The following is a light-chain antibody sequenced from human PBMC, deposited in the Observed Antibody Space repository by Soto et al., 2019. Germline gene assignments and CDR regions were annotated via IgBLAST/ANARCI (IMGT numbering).Light chain of an antibody. CDR2: DVS. CDR3: SSYTTSNTRQIV. Sequence: QSALTQPASLSGSPGQSITISRTGTSSDVGGYNYVSWYQHHPGEAPKLMIYDVSNRPSGVSNRFSGSKSGNTASLTISGLQPEDEADYYCSSYTTSNTRQIVFGTGTKVTVL. V-gene: IGLV2-14*03. CDR1: SSDVGGYNY. J-gene: IGLJ1*01.